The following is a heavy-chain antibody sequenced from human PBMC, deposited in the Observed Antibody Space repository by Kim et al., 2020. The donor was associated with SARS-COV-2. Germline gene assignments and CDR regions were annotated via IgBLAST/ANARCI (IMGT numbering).Heavy chain of an antibody. D-gene: IGHD4-17*01. CDR1: GFTFSGSA. V-gene: IGHV3-73*01. Sequence: GGSLRLSCAASGFTFSGSAMHWVRQASGKGLEWVGRIRSKANSYATAYAASVKGRFTISRDDSKNTAYLQMNSLKTEDTAVYYCTSPYPRKNYGDYYYYGMEVWGQGTTVTVSS. J-gene: IGHJ6*02. CDR3: TSPYPRKNYGDYYYYGMEV. CDR2: IRSKANSYAT.